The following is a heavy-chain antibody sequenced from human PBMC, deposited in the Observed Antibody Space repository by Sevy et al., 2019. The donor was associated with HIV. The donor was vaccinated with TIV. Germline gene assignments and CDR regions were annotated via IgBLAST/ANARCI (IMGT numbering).Heavy chain of an antibody. J-gene: IGHJ2*01. Sequence: SLRLSCAASGFTFDDYAMHWVRQAPGKGLEWVSGISWNSGSIGYADSVKGRFTISRDNAKNSLYLQMNSLRAEDTALYYCAKPPGASIAAAGHYWYFDLWGRGTLVTVSS. D-gene: IGHD6-13*01. CDR3: AKPPGASIAAAGHYWYFDL. V-gene: IGHV3-9*01. CDR2: ISWNSGSI. CDR1: GFTFDDYA.